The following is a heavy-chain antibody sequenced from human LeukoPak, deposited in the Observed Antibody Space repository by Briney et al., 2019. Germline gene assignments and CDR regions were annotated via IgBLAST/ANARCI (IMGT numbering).Heavy chain of an antibody. J-gene: IGHJ4*02. CDR1: GFTFSSYA. CDR2: ISGSGGST. CDR3: AKDRDYYGSGSYKGYFDY. D-gene: IGHD3-10*01. V-gene: IGHV3-23*01. Sequence: GGSLRLSCAASGFTFSSYAMSWVRQAPGKGLEWVSAISGSGGSTYYADSVKGRFTISRDNSKKTLYLQMNSLRAEDTGVYYCAKDRDYYGSGSYKGYFDYWGQGTLITVSS.